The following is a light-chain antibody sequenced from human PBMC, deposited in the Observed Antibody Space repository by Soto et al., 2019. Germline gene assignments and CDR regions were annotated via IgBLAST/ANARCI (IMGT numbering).Light chain of an antibody. CDR1: QSVSSN. J-gene: IGKJ4*01. CDR3: QHYNNWPLT. CDR2: GAS. Sequence: EIVMTQSPATLSVSPGERATLSCRASQSVSSNLAWFQQRPGQAPRLLIYGASTRATGVPARFSGSGSGTEFTLTISSLLSEDFTIYYCQHYNNWPLTFRGGTKVEIK. V-gene: IGKV3-15*01.